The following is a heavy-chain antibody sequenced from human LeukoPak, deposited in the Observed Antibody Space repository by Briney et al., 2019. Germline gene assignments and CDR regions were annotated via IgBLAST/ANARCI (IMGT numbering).Heavy chain of an antibody. J-gene: IGHJ4*02. D-gene: IGHD3-3*01. CDR1: GFTFSSYS. Sequence: PGGSLRLSCAASGFTFSSYSMNWVRQAPGKGLEWVSSISSSSSYIYYADSVKGRFTISRDNAKNSLYPQMNSLRAEDTAVYYCARDSSLQFLEWLLGYFDYWGQGTLVTVSS. CDR2: ISSSSSYI. V-gene: IGHV3-21*01. CDR3: ARDSSLQFLEWLLGYFDY.